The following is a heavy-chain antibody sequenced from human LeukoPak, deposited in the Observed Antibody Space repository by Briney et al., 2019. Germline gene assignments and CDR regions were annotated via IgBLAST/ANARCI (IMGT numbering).Heavy chain of an antibody. CDR2: IYYSGST. Sequence: SETLSLTCTVSGGSISSSSYYWGWIRQPPGKGLEWIGSIYYSGSTYYNPSLKSRVTISVDTSKNQFSLKLSSVTAADTAVYYCARVTGRSIYYYYYMDVWGKGTSVTVSS. CDR3: ARVTGRSIYYYYYMDV. J-gene: IGHJ6*03. CDR1: GGSISSSSYY. V-gene: IGHV4-39*07. D-gene: IGHD1-20*01.